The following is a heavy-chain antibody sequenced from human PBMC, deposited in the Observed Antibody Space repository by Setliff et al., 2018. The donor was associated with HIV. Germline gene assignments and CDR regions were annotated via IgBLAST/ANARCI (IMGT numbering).Heavy chain of an antibody. J-gene: IGHJ5*02. CDR1: GGSINSGSYY. Sequence: SETLSLTCTVSGGSINSGSYYWNWIRQPAGKGLEWIGHIYASGSTNYNPSLKSRVTMSVDTSKNQFSLKLSSLTAADTAVYYCARGRTQWPNYNYFDPWGLGTLVTVSS. V-gene: IGHV4-61*09. D-gene: IGHD6-19*01. CDR2: IYASGST. CDR3: ARGRTQWPNYNYFDP.